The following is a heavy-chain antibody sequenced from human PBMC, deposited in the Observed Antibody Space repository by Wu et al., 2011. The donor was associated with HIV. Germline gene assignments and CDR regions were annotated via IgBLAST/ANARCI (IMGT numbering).Heavy chain of an antibody. CDR1: GYTFTSYD. CDR3: ARHSTRGLWFGESLPRYYYYYGMDV. CDR2: MHPNSGNT. V-gene: IGHV1-8*03. J-gene: IGHJ6*02. Sequence: QVQLVQSGAEVKKPGASVKVSCKASGYTFTSYDINWVRQVTGQGLEWMGWMHPNSGNTGYAQKFQGRVTITRNTSISTAYMELSSLRSEDTAVYYCARHSTRGLWFGESLPRYYYYYGMDVWGQGTTVTVSS. D-gene: IGHD3-10*01.